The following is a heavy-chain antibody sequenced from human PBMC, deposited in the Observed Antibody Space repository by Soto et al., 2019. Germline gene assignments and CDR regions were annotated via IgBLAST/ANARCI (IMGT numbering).Heavy chain of an antibody. CDR3: ARPHGSGRRDAFDI. J-gene: IGHJ3*02. CDR2: IYYSGST. V-gene: IGHV4-31*03. CDR1: GGSISSGGYY. Sequence: QVQLQESGPGLVKPSQTLSLTCTVSGGSISSGGYYWSWIRQHPGKGLEWIGYIYYSGSTYYNPSLESRVTISVDTSKSQFSLKLSSVTAADTAVYYCARPHGSGRRDAFDIWGQGTMVTVSS. D-gene: IGHD3-10*01.